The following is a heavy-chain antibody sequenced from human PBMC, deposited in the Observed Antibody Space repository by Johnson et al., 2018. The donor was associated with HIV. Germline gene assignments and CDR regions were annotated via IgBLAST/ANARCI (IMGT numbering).Heavy chain of an antibody. CDR1: GFTFRSYG. D-gene: IGHD3-10*01. V-gene: IGHV3-33*01. CDR2: IWYDGLNQ. Sequence: QVQLVESGGGVVQPGRSLRLSCAASGFTFRSYGMHWVRQAPGKGLEWVAVIWYDGLNQYYADSVKGRFTISRDNSKNTLYLQMNSLRPGDTAVYYCVRGGSDAFDIWGQGTMVTVSS. CDR3: VRGGSDAFDI. J-gene: IGHJ3*02.